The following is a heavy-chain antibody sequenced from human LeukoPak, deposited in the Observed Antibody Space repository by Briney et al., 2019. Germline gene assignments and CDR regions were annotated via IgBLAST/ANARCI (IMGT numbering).Heavy chain of an antibody. CDR1: GFNIATYH. CDR3: ARDPSCSSTSCYTPAAYYYYGMDV. D-gene: IGHD2-2*02. V-gene: IGHV3-30-3*01. Sequence: GGSLRLSCAASGFNIATYHMHWVRQAPGKGPGWVGLISSDGSKINYANAVQGRFTISRDISKNTLYLQMNSLRAEDTAVYYCARDPSCSSTSCYTPAAYYYYGMDVWGQGTTVTVSS. J-gene: IGHJ6*02. CDR2: ISSDGSKI.